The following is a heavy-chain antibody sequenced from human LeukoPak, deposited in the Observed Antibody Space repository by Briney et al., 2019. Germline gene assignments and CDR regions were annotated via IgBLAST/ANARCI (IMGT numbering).Heavy chain of an antibody. CDR1: GYTFTSYG. J-gene: IGHJ4*02. Sequence: GASVKVSCKASGYTFTSYGISWVRQAPGQGLEWMGWISTYNGNTNYAQKLQGRVTMTTDTSTSTAYMELRSLRSDDTAVYYCARDPNLTTPSHYFDYWGQGTLVTVSS. V-gene: IGHV1-18*01. CDR3: ARDPNLTTPSHYFDY. D-gene: IGHD1-1*01. CDR2: ISTYNGNT.